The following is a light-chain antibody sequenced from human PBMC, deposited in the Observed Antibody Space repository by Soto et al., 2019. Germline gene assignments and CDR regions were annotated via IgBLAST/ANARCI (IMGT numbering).Light chain of an antibody. J-gene: IGLJ3*02. CDR1: SGHSSYA. CDR2: LNSDGSH. CDR3: HTWRTGTWV. Sequence: QSVLTQSPSASASLGASVKLTCTLSSGHSSYAIAWHQQQPEKGPRYLMKLNSDGSHSKGDGIPDRFSGSSSGAERYLTISRLQSEDEADYYCHTWRTGTWVFGGGTNLTLL. V-gene: IGLV4-69*01.